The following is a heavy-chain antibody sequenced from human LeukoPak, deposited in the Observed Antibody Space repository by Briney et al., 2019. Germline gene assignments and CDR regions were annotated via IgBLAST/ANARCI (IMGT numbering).Heavy chain of an antibody. CDR3: ARGYCSSTSCYAWNAFDI. J-gene: IGHJ3*02. Sequence: PSQALSLTCTVSGGSISSGGYYWSWIRQHPGEGLEWIGYIYYSGSTYYNPSLKSRVTISVDTSKNQFSLKLSSVTAADTAVYYCARGYCSSTSCYAWNAFDIWGQGTMVTVSS. CDR2: IYYSGST. D-gene: IGHD2-2*01. V-gene: IGHV4-31*03. CDR1: GGSISSGGYY.